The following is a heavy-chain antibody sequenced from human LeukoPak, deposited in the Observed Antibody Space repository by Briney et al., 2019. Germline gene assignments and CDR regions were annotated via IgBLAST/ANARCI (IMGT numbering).Heavy chain of an antibody. Sequence: GGSLRLSCAASGFTFSDYYMSWIRQAPGKGLEWVSYISSSGSTIYYADSVKGRFTISRDNAKNSLYLQMNSLRAEDTAVYYCAKDVSSGAFDYWGQGTLVTVSS. CDR2: ISSSGSTI. CDR3: AKDVSSGAFDY. V-gene: IGHV3-11*01. D-gene: IGHD6-19*01. CDR1: GFTFSDYY. J-gene: IGHJ4*02.